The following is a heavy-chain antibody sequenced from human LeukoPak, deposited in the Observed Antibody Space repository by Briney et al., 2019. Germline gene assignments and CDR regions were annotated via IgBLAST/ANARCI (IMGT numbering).Heavy chain of an antibody. CDR1: GGSISSYY. D-gene: IGHD3-22*01. Sequence: SETLSLTCTVSGGSISSYYWSWIRQPPGKGLEWIGYIYYSGSTNYNPSLKSRVTISVDTSKNQFSLKLSSVTAADTAVYYCARDYYDSSGYPAGAFDIWGQGTMVTVSS. CDR3: ARDYYDSSGYPAGAFDI. V-gene: IGHV4-59*01. J-gene: IGHJ3*02. CDR2: IYYSGST.